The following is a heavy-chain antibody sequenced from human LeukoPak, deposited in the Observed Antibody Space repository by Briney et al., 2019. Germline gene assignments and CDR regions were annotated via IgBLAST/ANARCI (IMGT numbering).Heavy chain of an antibody. D-gene: IGHD5-18*01. V-gene: IGHV3-23*01. J-gene: IGHJ4*02. CDR3: AKDGSRGYSYGYFDY. CDR1: GFSFSSYA. Sequence: QAGGSLRLSCAASGFSFSSYAMNWVRQAPGRGLEWVSTISGSGGSTDYADSVKGRITISRDNSKNTLYLQMNSLRAEDTAVYDCAKDGSRGYSYGYFDYWGQGTLVTVSS. CDR2: ISGSGGST.